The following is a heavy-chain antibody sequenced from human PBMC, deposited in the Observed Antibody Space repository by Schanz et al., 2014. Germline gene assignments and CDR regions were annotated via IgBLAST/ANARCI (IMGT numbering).Heavy chain of an antibody. CDR3: ARARYGLDV. J-gene: IGHJ6*02. V-gene: IGHV7-4-1*02. CDR1: GYTFTSYA. CDR2: INTNTGNP. Sequence: QVLLVQSGAEVKQPGASVKVSCKASGYTFTSYAMNWVRQAPGQGLEWVGWINTNTGNPTYAQGFTGRFVFSLDTSFSTAYLQISGLKAEDTAVYYGARARYGLDVWGQGTTVTVSS.